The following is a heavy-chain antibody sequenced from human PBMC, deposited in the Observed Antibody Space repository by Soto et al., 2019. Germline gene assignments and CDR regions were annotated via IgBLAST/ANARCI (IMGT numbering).Heavy chain of an antibody. CDR3: ARDAVTGNGEWDSYDP. Sequence: EVPLLESGGGLVPLGGSLRLSCVASGFRIGAYAMNWVRQVPGRGLEWVSSFDGQTETSYADSVRGRFTVSRDNSKNTLYLQMSGLRAEDTAMYYCARDAVTGNGEWDSYDPWGRGTLVTVTS. V-gene: IGHV3-23*01. CDR2: FDGQTET. CDR1: GFRIGAYA. J-gene: IGHJ5*02. D-gene: IGHD6-19*01.